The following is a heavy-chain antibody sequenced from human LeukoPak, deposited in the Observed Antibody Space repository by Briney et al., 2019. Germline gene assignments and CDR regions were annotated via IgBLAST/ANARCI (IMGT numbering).Heavy chain of an antibody. J-gene: IGHJ4*02. D-gene: IGHD3-22*01. Sequence: PGGSLRLSCAAPGFTFSSYWMHWVRQAPGKGLVWVSHMNGDGSTTTYADSVKGRFTISRDNAKKTLYLQMNSLRAEDTAVYYCARGWDYDSSGYYPPYWGQGTLVTVSS. CDR2: MNGDGSTT. V-gene: IGHV3-74*01. CDR3: ARGWDYDSSGYYPPY. CDR1: GFTFSSYW.